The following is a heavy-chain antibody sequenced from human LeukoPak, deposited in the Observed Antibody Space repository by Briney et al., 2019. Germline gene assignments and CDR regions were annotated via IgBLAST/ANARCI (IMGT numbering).Heavy chain of an antibody. CDR3: ARDGSVVVGDGSWFDP. Sequence: ASVKVSCKASGYTFTSYAMNWVRQAPGQGLEWMGWINPNSGGTNYAQKFQGRVTMTRDTSISTAYMELSRLRSDDTAVYYCARDGSVVVGDGSWFDPWGQGTLVTVSS. CDR2: INPNSGGT. J-gene: IGHJ5*02. D-gene: IGHD2-21*01. CDR1: GYTFTSYA. V-gene: IGHV1-2*02.